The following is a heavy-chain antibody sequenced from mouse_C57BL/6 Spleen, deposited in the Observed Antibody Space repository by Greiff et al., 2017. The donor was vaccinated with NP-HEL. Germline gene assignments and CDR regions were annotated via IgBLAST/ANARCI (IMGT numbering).Heavy chain of an antibody. Sequence: QVHVKQPGAELVKPGASVKLSCKASGYTFTSYWMHWVKPRPGRGLEWIGRIDPNSGGTKYNEKFKSKATLTVDKPSSTAYMQLSSLTSEDSAVYYCARMGLRQEPWFAYWGQGTLVTVSA. CDR3: ARMGLRQEPWFAY. V-gene: IGHV1-72*01. D-gene: IGHD2-4*01. CDR2: IDPNSGGT. J-gene: IGHJ3*01. CDR1: GYTFTSYW.